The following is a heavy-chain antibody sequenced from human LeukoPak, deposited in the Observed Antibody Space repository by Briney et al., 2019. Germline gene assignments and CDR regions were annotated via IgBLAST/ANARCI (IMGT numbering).Heavy chain of an antibody. Sequence: ASVKVSCKASGYTFTGYYMHWVRQAPGQGLEWMGWINPNSGGTDYAQKFQGRVTMTRDTSISTAYMELSRLRSDDTAVYYCARRHCSSTSCYYYFDYWGQGTLVTVSS. CDR1: GYTFTGYY. CDR2: INPNSGGT. D-gene: IGHD2-2*01. V-gene: IGHV1-2*02. CDR3: ARRHCSSTSCYYYFDY. J-gene: IGHJ4*02.